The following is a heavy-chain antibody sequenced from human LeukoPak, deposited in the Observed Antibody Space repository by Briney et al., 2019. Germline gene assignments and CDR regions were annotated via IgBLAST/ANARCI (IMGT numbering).Heavy chain of an antibody. J-gene: IGHJ4*02. V-gene: IGHV3-23*01. CDR3: AKIRFLEPNDY. CDR1: GFTFSSYA. CDR2: ISGSGGST. D-gene: IGHD3-3*01. Sequence: GGSLRLSCAASGFTFSSYAMSWVRQAPGKGLEWVSAISGSGGSTYYADSVKGRLTISRDSSKNTLYLQMNSLRAEDTAVYYCAKIRFLEPNDYWGQGTLVTVSS.